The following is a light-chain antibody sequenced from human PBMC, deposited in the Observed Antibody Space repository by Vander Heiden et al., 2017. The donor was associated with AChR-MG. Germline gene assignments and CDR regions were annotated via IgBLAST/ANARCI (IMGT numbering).Light chain of an antibody. V-gene: IGKV2-28*01. Sequence: DIVMTQSPLSLPVTPGEPASISCRSSQSLLHSNGRNHLDWYVQRPGQPPQLLIYVGSIRASGVPDRFIGSGSGTDFTLTISRVKAEDVGVYYCRQALQIPRTFGQGTKVEIK. CDR3: RQALQIPRT. CDR1: QSLLHSNGRNH. J-gene: IGKJ1*01. CDR2: VGS.